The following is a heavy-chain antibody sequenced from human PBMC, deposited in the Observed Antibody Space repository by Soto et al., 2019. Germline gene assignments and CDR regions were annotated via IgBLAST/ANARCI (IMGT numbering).Heavy chain of an antibody. CDR3: AKDIRQSGYYPLIGMDV. Sequence: PGGSLILSYAAAGCTFSSYAMSWVRQAPGKGLEWVSAISGSGGSTYYADSVKGRFTISRDNSKNTLYLQMSSLRAEDTAVYYCAKDIRQSGYYPLIGMDVWGQGTTVTVSS. CDR1: GCTFSSYA. D-gene: IGHD3-22*01. V-gene: IGHV3-23*01. CDR2: ISGSGGST. J-gene: IGHJ6*02.